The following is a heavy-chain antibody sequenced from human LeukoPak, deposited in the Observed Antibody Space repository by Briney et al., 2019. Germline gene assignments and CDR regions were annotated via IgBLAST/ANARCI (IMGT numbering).Heavy chain of an antibody. CDR1: GGSISSYY. CDR3: ARDRSSSWSSDDAFDI. J-gene: IGHJ3*02. Sequence: SETLSRTCTVSGGSISSYYLTWIRQPPAKGLEWIGEINHSGSTNYNPSLKSRVTISVDTSKNQFSLKLSSVTAADTAVYYCARDRSSSWSSDDAFDIWGQGTMVTVSS. V-gene: IGHV4-59*12. CDR2: INHSGST. D-gene: IGHD6-13*01.